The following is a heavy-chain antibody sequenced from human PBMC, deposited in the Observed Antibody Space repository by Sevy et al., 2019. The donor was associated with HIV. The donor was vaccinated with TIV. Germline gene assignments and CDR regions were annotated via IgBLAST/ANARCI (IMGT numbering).Heavy chain of an antibody. CDR1: GFTFSSYG. CDR2: IWYDGSNK. V-gene: IGHV3-33*01. CDR3: ARGDYYDSRVAFDI. J-gene: IGHJ3*02. Sequence: GSLRLSCAASGFTFSSYGMHWVRQAPGKGLEWVAVIWYDGSNKYYADSVKGRFTISRDNSKNTLYLQMNSLRAEDTAVYYCARGDYYDSRVAFDIWGQGTMVTVSS. D-gene: IGHD3-22*01.